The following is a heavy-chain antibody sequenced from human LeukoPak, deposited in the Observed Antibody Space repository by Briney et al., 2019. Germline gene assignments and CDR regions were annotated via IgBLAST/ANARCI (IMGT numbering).Heavy chain of an antibody. Sequence: GESLQISCKGSGYSFTSYWIGWVRQMPGKGLEWMGIIYPGDSDTRYSPSFQGQVTISADKSISTAYLQWSSLKASDTAMYYCARHGLIAAAGTKGLDPWGQGTLVTVSS. V-gene: IGHV5-51*01. CDR1: GYSFTSYW. D-gene: IGHD6-13*01. CDR3: ARHGLIAAAGTKGLDP. J-gene: IGHJ5*02. CDR2: IYPGDSDT.